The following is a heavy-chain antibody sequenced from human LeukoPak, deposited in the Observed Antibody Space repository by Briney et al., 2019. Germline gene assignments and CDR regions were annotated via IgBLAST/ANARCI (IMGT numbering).Heavy chain of an antibody. CDR1: GYTFTVYF. CDR2: INPNSGGT. CDR3: ARELNYDSSGYYFDY. J-gene: IGHJ4*02. D-gene: IGHD3-22*01. V-gene: IGHV1-2*02. Sequence: ASVTVSCKASGYTFTVYFMHWVRQAPGQGLEWMGWINPNSGGTNYAQKFRGRVTMTRDTSISTAYMELSRLRSDDTAVYYCARELNYDSSGYYFDYWGQGTLVTVSS.